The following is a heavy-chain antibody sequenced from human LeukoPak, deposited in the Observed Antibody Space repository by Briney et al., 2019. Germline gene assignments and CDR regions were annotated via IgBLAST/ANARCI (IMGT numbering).Heavy chain of an antibody. CDR2: IYYNDST. D-gene: IGHD3-9*01. V-gene: IGHV4-39*01. Sequence: SETLSLTCTVSGGSISSGSYYWGWIRQPPGKGLEWIGYIYYNDSTYYNPSLKSRVTISVDTSKNQFSLKLSSVTAADTAVYYCARHRAGYHVDSWGQGTLVTVSS. CDR3: ARHRAGYHVDS. J-gene: IGHJ4*02. CDR1: GGSISSGSYY.